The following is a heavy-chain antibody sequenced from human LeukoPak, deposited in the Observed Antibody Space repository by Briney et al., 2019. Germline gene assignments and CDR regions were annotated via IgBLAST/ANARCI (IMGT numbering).Heavy chain of an antibody. CDR2: LRPGDGRT. CDR1: GFTFSNYA. J-gene: IGHJ4*02. CDR3: AKQRAGSAWFTLDY. V-gene: IGHV3-23*01. Sequence: GGSLRLSCAASGFTFSNYAMTWVRQAPGKGLEWVSSLRPGDGRTYYADSVKGRFTISRDDSRNMLYLQMDSLRAEDTALYYCAKQRAGSAWFTLDYWGPGTLVTVSS. D-gene: IGHD6-19*01.